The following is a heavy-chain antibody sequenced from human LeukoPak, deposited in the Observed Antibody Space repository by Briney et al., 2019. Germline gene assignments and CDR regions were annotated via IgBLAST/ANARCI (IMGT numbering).Heavy chain of an antibody. J-gene: IGHJ4*02. V-gene: IGHV4-34*01. CDR2: INHSGST. CDR3: ARGGVGPFGY. Sequence: PSETLSLTCAVYGGSFSGYYWSWIRQPPGKGLEWIGEINHSGSTNYNPSLKSRVTISVDTSKNQFSLKLSSVTAADTAVCYCARGGVGPFGYGGQGTLVTVSA. D-gene: IGHD1-26*01. CDR1: GGSFSGYY.